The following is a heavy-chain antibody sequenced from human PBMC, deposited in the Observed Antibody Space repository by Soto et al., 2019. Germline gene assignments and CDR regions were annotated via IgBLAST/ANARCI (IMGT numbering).Heavy chain of an antibody. D-gene: IGHD3-10*01. Sequence: EVQVVESGGGSVQPGGSLRLSCTVSGFPFSGYLMDWVGQAPGKGLEWVANINHDGSEMYYGDSVKGRFTISRDNAKNSLYLQMNSLRVEDTAVYYCARGLVDMWGQGTMVTVSS. V-gene: IGHV3-7*05. CDR2: INHDGSEM. CDR1: GFPFSGYL. CDR3: ARGLVDM. J-gene: IGHJ3*02.